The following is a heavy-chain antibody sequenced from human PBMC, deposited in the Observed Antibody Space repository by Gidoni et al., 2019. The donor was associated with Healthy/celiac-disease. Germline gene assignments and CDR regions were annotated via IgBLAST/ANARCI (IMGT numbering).Heavy chain of an antibody. CDR2: ISYDGSNK. CDR1: GFTFISDG. J-gene: IGHJ4*02. Sequence: QVQLVESGGGVVQPGRSLRLSCAASGFTFISDGMHWVRQAPGKGLEWVAVISYDGSNKDYADSVKGRFTISRDNSKNTLYLQMNSLRAEDTAVYYCAKDTRTYAVAAPFDYWGQGTLVTVSS. V-gene: IGHV3-30*18. D-gene: IGHD6-19*01. CDR3: AKDTRTYAVAAPFDY.